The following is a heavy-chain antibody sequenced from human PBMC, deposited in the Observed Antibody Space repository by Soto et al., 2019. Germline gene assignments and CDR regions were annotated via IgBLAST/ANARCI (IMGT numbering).Heavy chain of an antibody. CDR2: IIPIFGTA. CDR3: ARVGEAYYGSGTPMVA. Sequence: QVQLVQSGAEVKKPGSSVKVSCKASGGTFSSYAISWVRQAPGQGLEWMGGIIPIFGTANYAQKFQGRVTITADESTSTAYMERSSLRSEDTAVYYCARVGEAYYGSGTPMVAWGQGTLVTVSS. J-gene: IGHJ5*02. CDR1: GGTFSSYA. V-gene: IGHV1-69*12. D-gene: IGHD3-10*01.